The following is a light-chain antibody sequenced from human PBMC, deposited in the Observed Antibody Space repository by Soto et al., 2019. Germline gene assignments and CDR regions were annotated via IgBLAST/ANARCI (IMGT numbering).Light chain of an antibody. CDR1: QSISSW. Sequence: DIQMTQSPSTLSASVGDRVTITCWASQSISSWLAWYQQKPGKAPKLLIYKASSLESGVPSRFSGSGSGTEFTLTISSLQPDDFATYYCQQYNSYVTFGPGTKVDI. CDR2: KAS. J-gene: IGKJ3*01. V-gene: IGKV1-5*03. CDR3: QQYNSYVT.